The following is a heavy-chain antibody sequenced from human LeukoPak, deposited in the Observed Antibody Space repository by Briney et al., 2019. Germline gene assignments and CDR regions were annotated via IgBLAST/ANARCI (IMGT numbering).Heavy chain of an antibody. CDR3: AKDSTYYGSGSDNWLDP. CDR2: ISGSGGST. J-gene: IGHJ5*02. Sequence: GGSLRLSCAASGFTFSSYAMSWVRQAPGKGLEWVSAISGSGGSTYYADSVKGRFTISRDNSKNTLYLQMNSLRAEDTAVYYCAKDSTYYGSGSDNWLDPWGQGTLVTVSS. D-gene: IGHD3-10*01. V-gene: IGHV3-23*01. CDR1: GFTFSSYA.